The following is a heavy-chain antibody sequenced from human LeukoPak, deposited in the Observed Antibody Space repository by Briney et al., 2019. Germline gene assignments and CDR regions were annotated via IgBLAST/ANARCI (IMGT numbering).Heavy chain of an antibody. V-gene: IGHV1-8*01. J-gene: IGHJ5*02. CDR1: GYTFTSYD. Sequence: ASVKVSCKASGYTFTSYDIHWVRQATGQGLEWMGWMNPNSGNTGYAQKFQGRVTMTRNTSISTAYMELSSLRSEDTAVYYCARGRSIFGVVMDYNWFDPWGQGTLVTVSS. CDR3: ARGRSIFGVVMDYNWFDP. CDR2: MNPNSGNT. D-gene: IGHD3-3*01.